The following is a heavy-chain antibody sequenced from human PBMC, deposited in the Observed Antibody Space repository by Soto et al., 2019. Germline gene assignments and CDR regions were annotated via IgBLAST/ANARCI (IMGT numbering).Heavy chain of an antibody. V-gene: IGHV1-69*06. J-gene: IGHJ6*02. CDR2: IIPIFGTA. Sequence: SVEVSCKXSGGTFSSYAISWVRQAPGQGLEWMGGIIPIFGTANYAQKFQGRVTITADKSTSTAYMELSSLRSEDTAVYYCARGYHCSSTSCYYYYYYGMDVWGQGTTVTVSS. CDR1: GGTFSSYA. D-gene: IGHD2-2*01. CDR3: ARGYHCSSTSCYYYYYYGMDV.